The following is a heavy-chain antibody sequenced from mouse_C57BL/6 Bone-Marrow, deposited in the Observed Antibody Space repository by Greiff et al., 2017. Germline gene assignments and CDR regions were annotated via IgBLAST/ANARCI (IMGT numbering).Heavy chain of an antibody. CDR2: ISSGGSYT. Sequence: EVNVVESGGDLVKPGGSLKLSCAASGFTFSSYGMSWVRQTPDKRLEWVATISSGGSYTYYPDSVKGRFTISRDNAKNTLYLQMSSLKSEDTAMYYCARHDGFAYWGQGTLVTVSA. CDR1: GFTFSSYG. J-gene: IGHJ3*01. CDR3: ARHDGFAY. V-gene: IGHV5-6*01.